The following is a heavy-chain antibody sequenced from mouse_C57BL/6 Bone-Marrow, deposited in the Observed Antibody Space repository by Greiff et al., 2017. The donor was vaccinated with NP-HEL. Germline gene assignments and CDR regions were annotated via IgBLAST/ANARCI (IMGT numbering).Heavy chain of an antibody. D-gene: IGHD1-1*01. J-gene: IGHJ4*01. CDR2: IHPNSGST. CDR1: GYTFTSYW. CDR3: ARETRITTVDY. V-gene: IGHV1-64*01. Sequence: VQLQQPGAELVKPGASVKLSCKASGYTFTSYWMHWVKQRPGQGLEWIGMIHPNSGSTNYNEKFKSKATLTVDKSSSTAYMQLSSLTSEDSAVYYCARETRITTVDYWGQGTSVTVSS.